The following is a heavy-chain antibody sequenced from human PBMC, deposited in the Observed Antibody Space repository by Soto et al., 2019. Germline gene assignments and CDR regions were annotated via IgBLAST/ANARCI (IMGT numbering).Heavy chain of an antibody. CDR1: GFTFSSYA. CDR3: AKSRRYYDSSGYSDY. V-gene: IGHV3-23*01. D-gene: IGHD3-22*01. Sequence: EVQLLESGGGLVQPGGSLRLSCAASGFTFSSYAMSWVRQAPGKGLEWVSAISGSGGSTYYADSVKGRFTISRDNSKNTLHLQMNSLRAEDTAVYYCAKSRRYYDSSGYSDYWGQGTLVTVSS. CDR2: ISGSGGST. J-gene: IGHJ4*02.